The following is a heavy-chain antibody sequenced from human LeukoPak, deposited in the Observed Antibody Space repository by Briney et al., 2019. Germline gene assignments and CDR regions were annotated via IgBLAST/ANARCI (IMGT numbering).Heavy chain of an antibody. CDR2: VSGSGDNT. CDR1: GFTFNNYA. CDR3: ARRGDGGRSFDY. D-gene: IGHD4-23*01. Sequence: GGSLRLSCAASGFTFNNYAMTWVRQAPGKGLEWVSVVSGSGDNTNYADSVKGRFTISRDNSKNTLYLQMNSLRAEDTAVYYCARRGDGGRSFDYWGQGTLVTVSS. J-gene: IGHJ4*02. V-gene: IGHV3-23*01.